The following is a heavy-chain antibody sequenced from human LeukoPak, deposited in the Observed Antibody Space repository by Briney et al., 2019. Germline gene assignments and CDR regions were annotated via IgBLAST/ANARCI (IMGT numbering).Heavy chain of an antibody. J-gene: IGHJ6*02. CDR3: AREPPYTMVRGVIIVSNGMDV. CDR1: GFTFSSYG. CDR2: IYYDGSDS. D-gene: IGHD3-10*01. Sequence: QPGGSLRLSCAASGFTFSSYGMHWVRQAPGKGLEWVAVIYYDGSDSYYGDSVKGRFTISRDNSKNTLYLQMNSLRAEDTAVYYCAREPPYTMVRGVIIVSNGMDVWGQGTTVTVSS. V-gene: IGHV3-33*01.